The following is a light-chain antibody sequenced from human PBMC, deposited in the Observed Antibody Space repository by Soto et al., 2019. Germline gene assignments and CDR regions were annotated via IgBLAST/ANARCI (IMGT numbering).Light chain of an antibody. CDR2: EVD. CDR3: SSYRSSSSYV. J-gene: IGLJ1*01. CDR1: SRDVGNYNY. V-gene: IGLV2-14*01. Sequence: QSALTQPASVSGSPGQSITISCTGTSRDVGNYNYVSWYQQHPGKAPKLMIYEVDNRPSGVSYRFSGSKSGNTASLTISALQAEDEADYYCSSYRSSSSYVFGTGTKLTVL.